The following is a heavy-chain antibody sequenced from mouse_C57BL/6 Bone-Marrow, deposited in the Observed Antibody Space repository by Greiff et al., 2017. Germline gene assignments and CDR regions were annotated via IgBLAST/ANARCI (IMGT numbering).Heavy chain of an antibody. CDR2: IYPRDGST. CDR1: GYTFTDHT. J-gene: IGHJ2*01. D-gene: IGHD1-1*01. Sequence: QVQLQQSDAELVKPGASVKISCKVSGYTFTDHTIHWMKQRPEQGLEWIGYIYPRDGSTKYNEKFKGKATLTADKSSSTAYMQLNSLTSEDSAVYFCARGGFYYYGSSYYFDYWGQGTTLTVSS. CDR3: ARGGFYYYGSSYYFDY. V-gene: IGHV1-78*01.